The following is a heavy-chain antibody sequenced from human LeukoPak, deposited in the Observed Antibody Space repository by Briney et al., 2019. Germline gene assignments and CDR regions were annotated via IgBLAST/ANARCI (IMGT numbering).Heavy chain of an antibody. V-gene: IGHV4-59*08. CDR2: IYNSGGT. CDR3: ARHFSPPGALYWYFDL. J-gene: IGHJ2*01. Sequence: SETLSLTCTVSGVSISSYYWSWIRQPPGKGLEWIGYIYNSGGTNFNPSLKSRVTISVDTAKNQFSLSLSSVTAADTAVYYCARHFSPPGALYWYFDLWGRGTLVTVSS. CDR1: GVSISSYY. D-gene: IGHD7-27*01.